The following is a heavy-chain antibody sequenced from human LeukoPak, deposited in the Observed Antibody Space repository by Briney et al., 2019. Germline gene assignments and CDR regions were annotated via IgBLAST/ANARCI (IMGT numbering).Heavy chain of an antibody. CDR3: ARGFSPHRVYYYFDF. D-gene: IGHD3-22*01. CDR1: GFTVSSDY. Sequence: GGSLRLSCVVSGFTVSSDYMSWVRQAPGKGLEWVSFIYSGGSIFYAESVKGRFTFSGDNSNNTLYLQMNSLRAEDTAVYYCARGFSPHRVYYYFDFWGQGTLVTVSS. CDR2: IYSGGSI. V-gene: IGHV3-66*01. J-gene: IGHJ4*02.